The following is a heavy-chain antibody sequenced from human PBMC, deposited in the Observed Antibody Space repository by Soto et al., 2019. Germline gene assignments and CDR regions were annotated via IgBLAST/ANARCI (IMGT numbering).Heavy chain of an antibody. V-gene: IGHV3-23*01. CDR3: AKDLVGAIVVVVAATAPFDY. CDR2: ISGSGGST. D-gene: IGHD2-15*01. Sequence: GGSLRLSCAASGFTFSSYAMSWVRQAPGKGLEWVSAISGSGGSTYYADSVKGRFTISRDNSKNTLYLQMNSLRAEDTAVYYCAKDLVGAIVVVVAATAPFDYWGQGTLVTVSS. CDR1: GFTFSSYA. J-gene: IGHJ4*02.